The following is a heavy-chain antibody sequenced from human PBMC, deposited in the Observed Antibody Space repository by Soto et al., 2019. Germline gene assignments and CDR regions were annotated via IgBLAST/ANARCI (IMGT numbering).Heavy chain of an antibody. CDR1: GYTFTSYD. V-gene: IGHV1-8*01. CDR2: MNPNSGNT. D-gene: IGHD1-1*01. CDR3: ARGGLENQNYYYYYMDV. Sequence: QVQLVQSGAEVKKPGASVKVSCKASGYTFTSYDINWVRQATGQGLEWMGWMNPNSGNTGYAQKFQGRVTMTRNTSMSTAYMELSSLRSEDTAVYYFARGGLENQNYYYYYMDVWGKGTTVTVSS. J-gene: IGHJ6*03.